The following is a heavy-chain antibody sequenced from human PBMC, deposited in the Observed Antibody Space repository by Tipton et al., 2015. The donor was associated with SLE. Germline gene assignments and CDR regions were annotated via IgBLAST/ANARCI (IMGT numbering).Heavy chain of an antibody. CDR1: GGSISSYY. CDR2: IYYSGST. V-gene: IGHV4-59*04. Sequence: TLSLTCTVSGGSISSYYWSWIRQPPGKGLEWIGYIYYSGSTYYNPSLKSRVTISVDTSKNQFSLKLSSVTAADTAVYYCATPGVAAGYFDYWGQGTLVTVSS. CDR3: ATPGVAAGYFDY. D-gene: IGHD6-13*01. J-gene: IGHJ4*02.